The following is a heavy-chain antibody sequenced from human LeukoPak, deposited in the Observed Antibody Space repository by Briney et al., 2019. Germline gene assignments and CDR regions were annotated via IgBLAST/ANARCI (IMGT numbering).Heavy chain of an antibody. V-gene: IGHV1-2*02. CDR3: AICFDWLLLYYFDY. D-gene: IGHD3-9*01. J-gene: IGHJ4*02. CDR2: INPNSGGT. Sequence: ASVKVSCKASGYTFTGYYMHWVRQAPGQGLEWTGWINPNSGGTNYAQKFQGRVTMTRDTSISTAYMELSRLRSDDTAVYYCAICFDWLLLYYFDYWGQGTLVTVSS. CDR1: GYTFTGYY.